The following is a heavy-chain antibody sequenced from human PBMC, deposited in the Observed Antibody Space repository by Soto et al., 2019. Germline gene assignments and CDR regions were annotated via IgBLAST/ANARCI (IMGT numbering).Heavy chain of an antibody. CDR1: GFTFSRHA. CDR3: AKAGGSTWDYGMDV. CDR2: ISGGGDSA. D-gene: IGHD2-15*01. Sequence: EVQLLESGGGLVQPGGSLRLSCAASGFTFSRHAMSWVRQAPGKGLEWVSAISGGGDSAYHADSVKGRLTISRDNSKNTLFLQMNSLRAEDTALYYCAKAGGSTWDYGMDVWGQGTTVTVSS. J-gene: IGHJ6*02. V-gene: IGHV3-23*01.